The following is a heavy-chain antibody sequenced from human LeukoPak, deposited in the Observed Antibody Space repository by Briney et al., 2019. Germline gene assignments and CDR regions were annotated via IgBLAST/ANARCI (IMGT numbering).Heavy chain of an antibody. J-gene: IGHJ4*02. CDR2: IYPGDSDT. D-gene: IGHD3-22*01. CDR1: GYSFTSYW. Sequence: GESLKISCKGSGYSFTSYWIGWVRQMPGKGLEWMGIIYPGDSDTRYSPSFQGQVTFSADKSITTAYLQWSSLKASDTAMYYCARRNYYDSRGYYCDYWGQGTLVTVSS. CDR3: ARRNYYDSRGYYCDY. V-gene: IGHV5-51*01.